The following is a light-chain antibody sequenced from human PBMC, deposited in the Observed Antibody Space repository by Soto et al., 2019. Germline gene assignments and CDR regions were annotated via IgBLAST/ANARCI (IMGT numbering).Light chain of an antibody. CDR2: DAS. J-gene: IGKJ4*01. Sequence: DIQMTQSPSSLSASVGDRVTITCQASQDISNYLNWYQQKPGKAPKLLIYDASNLETGVPSRFSGSGSGTDFTFTISSLQPEDIATYYCQRYDSVPLTFGGGTKVDIK. CDR1: QDISNY. CDR3: QRYDSVPLT. V-gene: IGKV1-33*01.